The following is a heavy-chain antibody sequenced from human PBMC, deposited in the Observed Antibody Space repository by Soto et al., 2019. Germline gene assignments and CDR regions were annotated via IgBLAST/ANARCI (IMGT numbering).Heavy chain of an antibody. CDR3: ARDLAPCGGGDCYFWFDP. V-gene: IGHV4-31*03. CDR1: GGSISSGGYY. J-gene: IGHJ5*02. D-gene: IGHD2-21*02. CDR2: IYYSGST. Sequence: SETLSLTCTVSGGSISSGGYYWRWIRPHPGKGLEWIGYIYYSGSTYYNPSLKSRVTISVDTSKNQFSLKLSSVTAADTAVYYCARDLAPCGGGDCYFWFDPWGQGTLVTVPQ.